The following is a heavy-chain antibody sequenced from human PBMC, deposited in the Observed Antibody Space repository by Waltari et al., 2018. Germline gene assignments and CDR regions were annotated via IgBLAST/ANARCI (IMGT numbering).Heavy chain of an antibody. J-gene: IGHJ4*01. Sequence: QVQLHQWGAGLLTPSETLSLTCAVYGGSLSGYWWTWIRQSPGKGLEWIGEIGHSGGNHYNSSLKSRLTISLDTSKNQFSLQLTSVTAADTAVHYCARNGPYFDVDYWGHGALVTVSS. V-gene: IGHV4-34*01. D-gene: IGHD3-9*01. CDR1: GGSLSGYW. CDR2: IGHSGGN. CDR3: ARNGPYFDVDY.